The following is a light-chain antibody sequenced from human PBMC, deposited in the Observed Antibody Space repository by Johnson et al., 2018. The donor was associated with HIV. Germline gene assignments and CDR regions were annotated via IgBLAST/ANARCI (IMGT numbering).Light chain of an antibody. CDR3: GTWLSTGGV. V-gene: IGLV1-51*02. CDR2: KNN. J-gene: IGLJ1*01. CDR1: SSTIGKNY. Sequence: QSVLTQPPSVSAAPGQKVTISCSGSSSTIGKNYVSWYQVLPGTAPKLIIYKNNERPSGIPDRFSGSKSGTTATLAITGLQTGDEADYYCGTWLSTGGVIGTGTRVTVL.